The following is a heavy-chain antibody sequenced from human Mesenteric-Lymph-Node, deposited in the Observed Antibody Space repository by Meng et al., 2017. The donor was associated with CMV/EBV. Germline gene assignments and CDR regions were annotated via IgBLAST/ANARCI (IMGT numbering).Heavy chain of an antibody. D-gene: IGHD3-3*01. CDR1: GFTFSSYE. V-gene: IGHV3-48*03. CDR3: ARAGFYGFWSGYYGGYNWFDP. CDR2: ISGGGSTI. Sequence: GESLKISCAASGFTFSSYEMNWVRQPPGKGLEWVAYISGGGSTIYHADSVKGRFTISRDNAKNSLYLQMNSLRVEDTALYSCARAGFYGFWSGYYGGYNWFDPWGQGTLVTVSS. J-gene: IGHJ5*02.